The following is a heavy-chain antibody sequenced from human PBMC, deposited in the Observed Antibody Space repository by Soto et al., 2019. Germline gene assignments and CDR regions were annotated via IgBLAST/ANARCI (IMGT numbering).Heavy chain of an antibody. CDR2: MNPNSGNT. CDR1: GYTFTSYY. V-gene: IGHV1-8*01. Sequence: DSVKVSCKASGYTFTSYYVNWVRQATGQGLEWMGWMNPNSGNTGYAQKFQGRVTMTRNTSMSTAYMELSSLRSEDTAVYYCARVSAPSNAFDIWGQGTMVTVSS. CDR3: ARVSAPSNAFDI. J-gene: IGHJ3*02.